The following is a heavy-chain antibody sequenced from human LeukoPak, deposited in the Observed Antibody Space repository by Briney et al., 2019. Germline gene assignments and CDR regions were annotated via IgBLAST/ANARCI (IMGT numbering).Heavy chain of an antibody. J-gene: IGHJ5*02. V-gene: IGHV4-34*01. CDR3: ARVVAAAGNNWFDP. CDR1: GGSFSGYY. CDR2: INHSGST. D-gene: IGHD6-13*01. Sequence: PSETLSLTCAVYGGSFSGYYWSWIRQPPGKGLEWIGEINHSGSTTYNPSLKSRVTISVDTSKNQFSLKLSSVTAADTAVYYCARVVAAAGNNWFDPWGQGTLVTVSS.